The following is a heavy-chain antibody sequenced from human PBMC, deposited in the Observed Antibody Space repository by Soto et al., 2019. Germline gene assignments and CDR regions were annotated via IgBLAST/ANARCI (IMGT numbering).Heavy chain of an antibody. CDR2: IIPIFGTA. V-gene: IGHV1-69*12. D-gene: IGHD1-1*01. J-gene: IGHJ6*02. Sequence: QVQLVQSGAEVKKPESSVKVSCKASGGTFSIYAISWVRQAPGQGLEWMGGIIPIFGTADYGQKFQGRVTITADESTSTASMELSSLRSEDTAVYYCARQLEPPYYGMDVWGQGTTVTVSS. CDR1: GGTFSIYA. CDR3: ARQLEPPYYGMDV.